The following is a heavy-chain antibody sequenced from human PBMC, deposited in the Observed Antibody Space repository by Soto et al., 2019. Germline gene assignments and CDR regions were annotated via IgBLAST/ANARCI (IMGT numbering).Heavy chain of an antibody. CDR1: GTSISSNFW. CDR3: ARHVGVAGTRGFDY. J-gene: IGHJ4*02. Sequence: QVQLQESGPGLVKPSGTLSLTCAVSGTSISSNFWWRWVRQPPGKGLEGIVEAHPSGPTNYNPSLESRVNISVDKSNNQLSLNLTSLTAADTAVFFCARHVGVAGTRGFDYWGQGVLVAVSS. V-gene: IGHV4-4*02. D-gene: IGHD6-19*01. CDR2: AHPSGPT.